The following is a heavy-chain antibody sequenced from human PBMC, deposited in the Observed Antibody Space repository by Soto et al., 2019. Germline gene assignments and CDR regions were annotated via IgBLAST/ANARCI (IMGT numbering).Heavy chain of an antibody. CDR3: ARANTVTTRGMDV. V-gene: IGHV1-69*02. CDR2: LIPILGIA. J-gene: IGHJ6*02. CDR1: GGTFSIYP. Sequence: QVKLVLSGAEVKKPGSSVKVSCQASGGTFSIYPISWVREAPGQGLEWMGRLIPILGIANYAQKFQGRVTITADKSTSTGYMELSSLRSEDTAVYYFARANTVTTRGMDVGGQGTTVT. D-gene: IGHD4-17*01.